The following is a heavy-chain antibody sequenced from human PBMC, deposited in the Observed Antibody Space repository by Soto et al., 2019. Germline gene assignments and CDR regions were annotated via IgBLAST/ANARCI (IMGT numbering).Heavy chain of an antibody. J-gene: IGHJ4*02. V-gene: IGHV3-66*01. CDR3: ARGLYSGWHYFDY. CDR1: GFTVSSNY. CDR2: IYSGGST. Sequence: EVQLVESGGGLVQPGGSLRLSCAASGFTVSSNYMSWVRQAPGKGLEWVSVIYSGGSTYYADSVKGRFTISRDNSMNTLYIQMNSLRAEDTAVYYCARGLYSGWHYFDYWGQGTLVTVSS. D-gene: IGHD5-12*01.